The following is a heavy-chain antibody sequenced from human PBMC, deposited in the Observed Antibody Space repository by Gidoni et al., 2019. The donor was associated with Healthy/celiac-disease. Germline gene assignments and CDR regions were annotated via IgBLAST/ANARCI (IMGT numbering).Heavy chain of an antibody. V-gene: IGHV1-69*04. CDR1: GGTFSRYA. Sequence: QVQLVQSGAEVKKPGSSVKVSCKASGGTFSRYAISWVRQAPGQGLEWMGRIIPILGIANYAQKFQGRVTITADKSTSTAYMELSSLRSEDTAVYYCARYDGSGYYPFDYWGQGTLVTVSS. J-gene: IGHJ4*02. CDR3: ARYDGSGYYPFDY. CDR2: IIPILGIA. D-gene: IGHD3-22*01.